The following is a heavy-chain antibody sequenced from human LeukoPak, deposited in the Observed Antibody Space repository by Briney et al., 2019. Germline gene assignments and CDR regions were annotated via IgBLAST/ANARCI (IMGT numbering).Heavy chain of an antibody. J-gene: IGHJ4*02. D-gene: IGHD2-2*01. CDR3: ARSLRAGGVVPAATIFDY. V-gene: IGHV1-18*01. CDR2: ISAYNGNT. CDR1: GYAFTSYG. Sequence: AASVKVSCKASGYAFTSYGISWVRQAPGQGLEWMGWISAYNGNTNYAQKLQGRVTMTTDTSTSTAYMELRSLRSDDTAVYYCARSLRAGGVVPAATIFDYWGQGTLVTVSS.